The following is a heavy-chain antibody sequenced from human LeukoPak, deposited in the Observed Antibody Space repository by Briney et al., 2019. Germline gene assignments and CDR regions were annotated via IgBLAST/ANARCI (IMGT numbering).Heavy chain of an antibody. V-gene: IGHV4-39*02. CDR2: IYYTGIT. J-gene: IGHJ4*02. CDR3: ARETHY. CDR1: GDSISSNSYY. Sequence: SSETLSLTCSVSGDSISSNSYYWGWIRQPPGKGLEWIGSIYYTGITYYNPSLESRVTISVDTSKNQFSLKLRSVTAADTAVYYCARETHYWGKGTLVTVSS.